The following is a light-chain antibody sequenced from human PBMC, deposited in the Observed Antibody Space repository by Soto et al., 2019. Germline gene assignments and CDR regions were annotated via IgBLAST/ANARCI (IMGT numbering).Light chain of an antibody. J-gene: IGLJ2*01. CDR2: EVS. CDR3: SSYTSSSTLV. Sequence: QPASVSGSPGQSITISCTGTSSDIGGYNYVSWYQQHPGKAPKLMIYEVSNRPSGVSNRFSGSKSGNTASLTISGLQAEDEADYYCSSYTSSSTLVFGGGTKLTVL. CDR1: SSDIGGYNY. V-gene: IGLV2-14*01.